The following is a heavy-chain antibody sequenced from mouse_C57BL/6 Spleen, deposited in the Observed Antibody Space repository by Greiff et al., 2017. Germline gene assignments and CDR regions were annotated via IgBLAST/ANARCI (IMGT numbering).Heavy chain of an antibody. Sequence: EESGPGLVKPSQSLSLTCSVTGYSITSGYYWNWIRQFPGNKLEWMGYISYDGSNNYNPSLKNRISITRDKSKNQFFLKLNSVTTEDTATYYGARDYGYDGDGFAYWGQGTLVTVSA. CDR3: ARDYGYDGDGFAY. V-gene: IGHV3-6*01. J-gene: IGHJ3*01. CDR1: GYSITSGYY. CDR2: ISYDGSN. D-gene: IGHD2-2*01.